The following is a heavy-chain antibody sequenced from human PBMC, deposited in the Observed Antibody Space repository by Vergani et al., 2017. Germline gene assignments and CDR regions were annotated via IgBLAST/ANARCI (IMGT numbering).Heavy chain of an antibody. Sequence: QVQLVQSGAEVKKPGSSVKVSCKTSGGTFSNYAISWVRQAPGQGLEWMGGIIPIFGTANYAQKFQGRVTITADGSTSAAYMELKSLRSVDTAVYYCAKLDYYDSRGYCRPHCDYWGQGTLVTVSS. CDR3: AKLDYYDSRGYCRPHCDY. D-gene: IGHD3-22*01. CDR2: IIPIFGTA. CDR1: GGTFSNYA. V-gene: IGHV1-69*12. J-gene: IGHJ4*02.